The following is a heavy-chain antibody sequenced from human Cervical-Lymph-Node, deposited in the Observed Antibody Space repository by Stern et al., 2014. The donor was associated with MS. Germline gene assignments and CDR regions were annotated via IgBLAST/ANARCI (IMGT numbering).Heavy chain of an antibody. V-gene: IGHV1-69*06. D-gene: IGHD5-24*01. CDR1: GGSFSTLS. J-gene: IGHJ3*01. Sequence: VQLVQSGAEVKKPGSSVKVSCKALGGSFSTLSISWLRQAPGQGLQWLGGIIPLFNTAKYVKKFQDRLTITADKPTNTVYMELTSLGADDTAVYYCARDPPEMTKPPPTSPKATLDV. CDR2: IIPLFNTA. CDR3: ARDPPEMTKPPPTSPKATLDV.